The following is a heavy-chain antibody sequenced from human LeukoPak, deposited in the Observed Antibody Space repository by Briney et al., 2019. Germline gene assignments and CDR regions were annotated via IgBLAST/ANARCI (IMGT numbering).Heavy chain of an antibody. V-gene: IGHV1-8*03. Sequence: ASVKVSCKASGYTFTSYDINWVRQATGQGLEWMGWMNPNSGNTGYAQKFQGRVTITRNTSISTAYMELSSLRSEDTAVYYCARGGRIAAAGTNWFDPWGQGTLVTVSS. CDR1: GYTFTSYD. D-gene: IGHD6-13*01. CDR2: MNPNSGNT. CDR3: ARGGRIAAAGTNWFDP. J-gene: IGHJ5*02.